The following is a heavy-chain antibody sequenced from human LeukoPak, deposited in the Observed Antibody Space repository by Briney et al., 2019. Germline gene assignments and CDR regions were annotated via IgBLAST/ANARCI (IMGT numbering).Heavy chain of an antibody. D-gene: IGHD3-10*01. V-gene: IGHV4-4*07. CDR3: ARDPGRYGSYYMDV. J-gene: IGHJ6*03. Sequence: SETLSLTCTVSGGSISSYYWSWIRQPAGKGLEWIGRIYSSGSTNYNPSLKSRVTMSVDTSKNQFSLKLSSVTAADTAVYYCARDPGRYGSYYMDVWGKGTTVTISS. CDR2: IYSSGST. CDR1: GGSISSYY.